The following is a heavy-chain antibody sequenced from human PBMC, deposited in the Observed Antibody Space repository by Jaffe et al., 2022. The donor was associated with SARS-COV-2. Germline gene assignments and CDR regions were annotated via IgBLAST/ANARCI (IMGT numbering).Heavy chain of an antibody. CDR3: ARQGGPLARRPFS. CDR1: GDSISSTNTYY. D-gene: IGHD1-1*01. J-gene: IGHJ5*02. Sequence: QLQLQESGPGLVKPSETLSLTCTVSGDSISSTNTYYWGWIRQPPGKGLEWIGSIYYGGNTYYNPSLKSRITVSVDTSKNQFSLKLTSVTAADTAVYYCARQGGPLARRPFSWGQGILVTVS. V-gene: IGHV4-39*01. CDR2: IYYGGNT.